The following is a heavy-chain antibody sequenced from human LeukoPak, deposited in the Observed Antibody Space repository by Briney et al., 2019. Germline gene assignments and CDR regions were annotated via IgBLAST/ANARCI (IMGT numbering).Heavy chain of an antibody. CDR1: AFTFSNYG. Sequence: GGSLRLSCAASAFTFSNYGMHWVRQAPGKGLEWVALISFDGSNKYYADSVKGRFTISRDNSKNTLYLQMNSLRAEDAAVYYCARAPVTSCRGAYCYPFDYWGQGTLVTVSS. D-gene: IGHD2-21*01. CDR3: ARAPVTSCRGAYCYPFDY. CDR2: ISFDGSNK. V-gene: IGHV3-30*03. J-gene: IGHJ4*02.